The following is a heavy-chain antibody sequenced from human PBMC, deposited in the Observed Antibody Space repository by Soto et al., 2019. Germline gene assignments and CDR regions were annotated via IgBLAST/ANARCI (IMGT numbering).Heavy chain of an antibody. D-gene: IGHD6-13*01. CDR2: IYPGDHET. Sequence: GESLKISCRCSGYTFSNFWNAWVRHLPGKGLEWMGIIYPGDHETRYSPSFHGKVTISADKSINTAYLQWSSLEASDSAFYYCARSPRSSPYFDYWGQGALVTVSS. V-gene: IGHV5-51*01. CDR3: ARSPRSSPYFDY. J-gene: IGHJ4*02. CDR1: GYTFSNFW.